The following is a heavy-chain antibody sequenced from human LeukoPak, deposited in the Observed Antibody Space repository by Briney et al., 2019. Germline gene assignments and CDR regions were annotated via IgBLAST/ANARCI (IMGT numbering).Heavy chain of an antibody. CDR2: IYYSGST. Sequence: SETLSLTCTVSGGSISSSSYYWGWIRQPPGKGLEWIGSIYYSGSTYYNPSLKSRVTISVDTSKNQFSLKLSSVTAADTAVYYCARAYYYGSGSYGLDYWGQGTLVTVSS. D-gene: IGHD3-10*01. V-gene: IGHV4-39*07. CDR1: GGSISSSSYY. CDR3: ARAYYYGSGSYGLDY. J-gene: IGHJ4*02.